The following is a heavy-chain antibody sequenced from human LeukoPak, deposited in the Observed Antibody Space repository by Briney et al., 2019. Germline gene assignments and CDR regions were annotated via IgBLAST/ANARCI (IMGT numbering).Heavy chain of an antibody. CDR1: GGSFSGYY. J-gene: IGHJ6*02. CDR3: AGAPRYYYYGMDV. CDR2: INHSGST. V-gene: IGHV4-34*01. Sequence: SETLSPTCAVYGGSFSGYYWSWIRQPPGKGLEWIGEINHSGSTNYNPSLKSRVTISVDTSKNQFSLKLSSVTAADTAVYYCAGAPRYYYYGMDVWGQGTTVTVSS.